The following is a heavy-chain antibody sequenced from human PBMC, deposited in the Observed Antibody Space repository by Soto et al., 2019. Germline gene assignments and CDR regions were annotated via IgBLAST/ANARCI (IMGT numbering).Heavy chain of an antibody. CDR2: IRSKANSYTT. V-gene: IGHV3-73*01. J-gene: IGHJ3*02. CDR3: TSPINTTARRAFDI. D-gene: IGHD4-17*01. CDR1: GFTFSGSA. Sequence: GGSLRLSCAASGFTFSGSAMHWVRQASGKGLEWVGRIRSKANSYTTAYAASVKGRFTISRDDSKNTAYLQMNSLKTEDTAVYYCTSPINTTARRAFDIWGQGTMVTVSS.